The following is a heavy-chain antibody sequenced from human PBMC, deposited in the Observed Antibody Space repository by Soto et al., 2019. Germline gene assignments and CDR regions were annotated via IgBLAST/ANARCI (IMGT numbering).Heavy chain of an antibody. Sequence: QVQLQESGPGLVKPSQTLSLTCTVSGGSISSGGYYWSWIRQHPGKGLEWIGYIYYSGSTYYNPSLKSRLTISVDTSKNQFSLKLSSVTAADTAVYYCARGAVLGYWYFDLWGRGTLVTVSS. D-gene: IGHD2-8*01. J-gene: IGHJ2*01. CDR1: GGSISSGGYY. V-gene: IGHV4-31*03. CDR3: ARGAVLGYWYFDL. CDR2: IYYSGST.